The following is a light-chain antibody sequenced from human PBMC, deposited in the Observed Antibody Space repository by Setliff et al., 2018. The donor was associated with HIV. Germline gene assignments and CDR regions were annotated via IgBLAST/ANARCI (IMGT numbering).Light chain of an antibody. CDR1: SSDIGAYKS. CDR2: EDS. Sequence: QSALAQPASVSGSPGQSIAIPCTGTSSDIGAYKSVSWYQQHPGKAPKLLIYEDSNRPSRVSDRFSGSKSGNTASLTISGLQTEDEADYYCCSFAITDTYVLGTGTKVTV. V-gene: IGLV2-14*03. CDR3: CSFAITDTYV. J-gene: IGLJ1*01.